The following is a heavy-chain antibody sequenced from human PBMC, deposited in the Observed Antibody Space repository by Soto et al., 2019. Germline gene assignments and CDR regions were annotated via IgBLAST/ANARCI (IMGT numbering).Heavy chain of an antibody. CDR3: ARGGASYSSSIILDYYYYYMDV. CDR1: GYTFTSYY. Sequence: ASVKVSCKASGYTFTSYYMHWVRQAPGQGLEWMGIINPSGGSTSYAQKFQGRVTMTRDTSTSTVYMELSSLRSEDTAVYYCARGGASYSSSIILDYYYYYMDVWGKGATVTVSS. CDR2: INPSGGST. V-gene: IGHV1-46*03. D-gene: IGHD6-6*01. J-gene: IGHJ6*03.